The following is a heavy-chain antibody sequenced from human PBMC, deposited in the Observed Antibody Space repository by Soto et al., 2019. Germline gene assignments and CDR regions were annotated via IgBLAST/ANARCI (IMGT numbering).Heavy chain of an antibody. CDR2: IYSGGST. Sequence: EVQLVESGGGLVQPGGSLRLSCAASGFTVSSNYMSWVRQAPGKGLEWVSVIYSGGSTYYADSVKGRFTISRDNSKNTLYLQMNSLRAEDTAVYYCATYSYGRGGVGDAFDIWGQGTMVTVSS. J-gene: IGHJ3*02. D-gene: IGHD5-18*01. V-gene: IGHV3-66*01. CDR3: ATYSYGRGGVGDAFDI. CDR1: GFTVSSNY.